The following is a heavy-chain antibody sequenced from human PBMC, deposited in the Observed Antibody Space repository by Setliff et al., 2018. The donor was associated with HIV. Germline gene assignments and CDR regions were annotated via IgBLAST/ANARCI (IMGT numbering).Heavy chain of an antibody. CDR1: GVSIRSDVYY. CDR3: ACRYYDLWSNYYTGIPY. J-gene: IGHJ4*02. D-gene: IGHD3-3*01. CDR2: IYTSGST. Sequence: PSETLSLTCTVSGVSIRSDVYYWSWIRQPAGKGLEWIGHIYTSGSTNYNPSLKSRVTMSVDTSKNQFSLKLTSMTAADTSVYYRACRYYDLWSNYYTGIPYWGQGTLVTVSS. V-gene: IGHV4-61*09.